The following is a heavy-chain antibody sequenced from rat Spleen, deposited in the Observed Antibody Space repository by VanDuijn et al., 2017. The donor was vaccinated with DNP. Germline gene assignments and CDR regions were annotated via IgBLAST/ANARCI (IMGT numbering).Heavy chain of an antibody. Sequence: EVQLVESGGGLVQPGRSMKLSCAASGFTFSSFPTAWVRQAPTKGLEWVAYISYDGGSTYYRDPVKGRFTISRDNAKSTLYLQMDSLRSEDTATYYCTTEGGGYWGQGVMVTVSS. D-gene: IGHD1-11*01. J-gene: IGHJ2*01. CDR1: GFTFSSFP. CDR3: TTEGGGY. V-gene: IGHV5-46*01. CDR2: ISYDGGST.